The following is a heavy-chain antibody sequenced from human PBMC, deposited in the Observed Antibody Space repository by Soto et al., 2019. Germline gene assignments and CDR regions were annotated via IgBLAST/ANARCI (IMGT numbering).Heavy chain of an antibody. CDR1: GGSISSYY. J-gene: IGHJ4*02. CDR3: AGSASQYYYDSSGYFAY. D-gene: IGHD3-22*01. V-gene: IGHV4-59*01. Sequence: QVQLQESGPGLVKPSETLSLTCTVSGGSISSYYWSWLRQPPGKGLEWIGYIYYSASTNYNPSVKGRVTMTVDTSKNQLSLKLRSVTDADTAVYCSAGSASQYYYDSSGYFAYLGQGTVFTVSS. CDR2: IYYSAST.